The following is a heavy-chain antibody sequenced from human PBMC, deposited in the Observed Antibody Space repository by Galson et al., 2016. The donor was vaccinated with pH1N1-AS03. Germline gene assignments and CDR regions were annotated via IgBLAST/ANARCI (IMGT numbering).Heavy chain of an antibody. Sequence: SLILSCAASGFTFSSHGMHWVRQTPGKGLEWVAVIWHDGSEKYYADSVKGRFTISRDNSKNTLYLQMNSLRAEDTAVYYCARDRHYYDYIWGTYRYDWYFDLWGRGTLVTVSS. CDR3: ARDRHYYDYIWGTYRYDWYFDL. V-gene: IGHV3-33*01. D-gene: IGHD3-16*02. J-gene: IGHJ2*01. CDR1: GFTFSSHG. CDR2: IWHDGSEK.